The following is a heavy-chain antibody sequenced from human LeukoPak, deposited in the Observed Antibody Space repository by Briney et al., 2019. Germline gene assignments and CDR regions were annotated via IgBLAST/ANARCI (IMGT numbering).Heavy chain of an antibody. V-gene: IGHV4-38-2*02. CDR3: ARGGGYDRIDY. CDR2: IYHSGST. D-gene: IGHD5-12*01. CDR1: GYSISSGYY. Sequence: SETLSLTCTVSGYSISSGYYWGWIQQPPGKGLEWIGSIYHSGSTYYNPSLKSRVTISVDTSKNQFSLKLSSVTAADTAVYYCARGGGYDRIDYWGQGTLVTVSS. J-gene: IGHJ4*02.